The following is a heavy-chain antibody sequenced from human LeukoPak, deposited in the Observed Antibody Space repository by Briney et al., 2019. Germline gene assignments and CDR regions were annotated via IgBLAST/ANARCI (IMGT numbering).Heavy chain of an antibody. D-gene: IGHD6-19*01. CDR1: GYTFTSYY. Sequence: ASVKLSCTASGYTFTSYYMHWVRQAPGQGLEWMGWINPKSGGTNYAQKFQGRVTMTRDTSISTAYMELSGLRSDDTAVYYCARHYSSGWYSDWGQGTLVTVSS. V-gene: IGHV1-2*02. CDR2: INPKSGGT. CDR3: ARHYSSGWYSD. J-gene: IGHJ4*02.